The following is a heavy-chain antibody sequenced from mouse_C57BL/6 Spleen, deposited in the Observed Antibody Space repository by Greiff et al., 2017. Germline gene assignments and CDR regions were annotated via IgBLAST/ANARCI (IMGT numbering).Heavy chain of an antibody. CDR1: GYTFTSYN. CDR3: ARRGDYYGSSYLWYFDY. CDR2: IYPGNGDT. J-gene: IGHJ2*01. D-gene: IGHD1-1*01. Sequence: QSGAELVRPGASVKMSCKASGYTFTSYNMHWVKQTPRQGLEWIGAIYPGNGDTSYNQKFKGKATLTVDKSSSTAYMQLSSLTSEDSAVYFCARRGDYYGSSYLWYFDYWGQGTTLTVSS. V-gene: IGHV1-12*01.